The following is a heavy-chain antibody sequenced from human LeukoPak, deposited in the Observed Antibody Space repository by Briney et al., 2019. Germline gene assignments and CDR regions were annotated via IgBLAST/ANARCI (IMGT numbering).Heavy chain of an antibody. CDR2: ISAYNGNT. Sequence: ASVKVSCKASGYTFTSYGISWVRQAPGQGLEWMGWISAYNGNTNYAQKLQGRVTMTTDTSTSTAYMELRSLRSDDTAVYYRARSGYYYASSGYPDYWGQGTLVTVSS. CDR1: GYTFTSYG. V-gene: IGHV1-18*01. D-gene: IGHD3-22*01. J-gene: IGHJ4*02. CDR3: ARSGYYYASSGYPDY.